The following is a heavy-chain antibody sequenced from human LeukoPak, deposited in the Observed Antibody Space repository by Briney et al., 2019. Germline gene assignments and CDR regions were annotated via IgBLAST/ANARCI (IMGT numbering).Heavy chain of an antibody. CDR3: VRDRGIASAGGYGMDV. J-gene: IGHJ6*02. Sequence: PGGSLRLSCAASGFTVSSNYMSWVRQAPGTGLEWVSIIHINGITHYADSVKGRFTLSRDNSKNTLYLQMNSLRAEDTAVYYCVRDRGIASAGGYGMDVWGQGTTVTVSS. CDR2: IHINGIT. V-gene: IGHV3-53*01. D-gene: IGHD6-13*01. CDR1: GFTVSSNY.